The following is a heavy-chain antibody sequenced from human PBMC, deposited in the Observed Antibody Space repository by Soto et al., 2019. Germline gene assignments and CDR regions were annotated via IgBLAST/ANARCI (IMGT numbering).Heavy chain of an antibody. J-gene: IGHJ4*02. V-gene: IGHV3-33*01. Sequence: QVQLVESGGGVVQPGRSLRLSCAASGFTFSSYGMHWVRQAPGKRLEWVAVIWYDGSNKYYADSVKGRFTISRDNSKNTLYLQMNSLRAEDTAVYYCARDGGVAVALGYFDYWGQGTLVTVSS. CDR2: IWYDGSNK. D-gene: IGHD6-19*01. CDR1: GFTFSSYG. CDR3: ARDGGVAVALGYFDY.